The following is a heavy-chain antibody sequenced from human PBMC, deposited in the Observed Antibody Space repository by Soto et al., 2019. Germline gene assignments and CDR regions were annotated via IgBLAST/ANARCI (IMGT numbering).Heavy chain of an antibody. V-gene: IGHV1-18*04. Sequence: QGQLVQSGAEVKKPGASVKVSCKASGYTFNKYRISWVRQAPGQGLEWMGWISASNGNTDFAQKFQGRVTMAIDTSTSTAYMELRSLRSDDTAVFYCTRGHCDFAWDFDYWGHGTLVTVSS. CDR3: TRGHCDFAWDFDY. CDR2: ISASNGNT. J-gene: IGHJ4*01. D-gene: IGHD2-21*02. CDR1: GYTFNKYR.